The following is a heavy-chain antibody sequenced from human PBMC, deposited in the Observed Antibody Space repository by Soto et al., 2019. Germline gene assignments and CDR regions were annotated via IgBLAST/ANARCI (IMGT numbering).Heavy chain of an antibody. V-gene: IGHV3-11*01. D-gene: IGHD4-4*01. CDR3: ARANQGNSDAFDI. Sequence: GGSLSLSCAASGFTFSDYYMSWIRQAPGKGLEWVSYISSSGSTIYYADSVKGRFTISRDNAKNSLYLQMNSLRAEDTAVYYCARANQGNSDAFDIWGQGTMVTVSS. J-gene: IGHJ3*02. CDR2: ISSSGSTI. CDR1: GFTFSDYY.